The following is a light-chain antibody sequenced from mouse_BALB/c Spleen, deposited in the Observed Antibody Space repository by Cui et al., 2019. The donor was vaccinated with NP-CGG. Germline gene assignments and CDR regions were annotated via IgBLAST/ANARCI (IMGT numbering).Light chain of an antibody. V-gene: IGLV1*01. CDR1: TGAVTSSNY. CDR3: ALWYSNHWV. J-gene: IGLJ1*01. Sequence: QAAVTQESALTTSPGETVTLTCRPSTGAVTSSNYANWVQEKPDHLFTGLIGSTNNRAPGVPARFSGSLIGDKAALTITGAQTEDEAIYFCALWYSNHWVFGGGTKLTVL. CDR2: STN.